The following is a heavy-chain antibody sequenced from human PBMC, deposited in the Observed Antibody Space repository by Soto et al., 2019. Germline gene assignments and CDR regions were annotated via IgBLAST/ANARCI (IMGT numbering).Heavy chain of an antibody. CDR2: ISSSSSYI. D-gene: IGHD6-19*01. J-gene: IGHJ6*01. CDR1: VFTFSSYS. CDR3: ARDRIAVAGKKNYGMDV. Sequence: PVGSLRLSCAASVFTFSSYSMNCVRHSPGKGLEWVSSISSSSSYIYYADSVKGRFTISRDNAKNSLYLQMNSLRAEDTAVYYCARDRIAVAGKKNYGMDVWGQGTTVNVSS. V-gene: IGHV3-21*01.